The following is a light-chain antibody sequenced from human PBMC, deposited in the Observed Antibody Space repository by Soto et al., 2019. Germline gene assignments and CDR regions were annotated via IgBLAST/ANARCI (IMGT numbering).Light chain of an antibody. CDR1: SSNIGTNP. Sequence: QSVLTQPPSASGTPGQKVTISCSGSSSNIGTNPVNWYQQLPGTAPKLLIYSNNERPSGVRDRFSGSKSGTSASLAISGLQSDDEADYYYATWDDSLHGVVFGGGTKLTVL. CDR2: SNN. J-gene: IGLJ2*01. V-gene: IGLV1-44*01. CDR3: ATWDDSLHGVV.